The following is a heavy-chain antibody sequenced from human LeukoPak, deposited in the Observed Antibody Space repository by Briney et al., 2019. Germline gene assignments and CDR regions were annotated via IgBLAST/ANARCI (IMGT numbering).Heavy chain of an antibody. D-gene: IGHD3-10*01. Sequence: GGSLRLSCAASEFTFSSYSMNWVRQAPGKGPEWVSYITNSGNSKSYADSVKGRFTISRDNTKNSLYLQMNSLRPEDTALYYCVKDMNPGGADVWGQGTTVTVSS. V-gene: IGHV3-48*01. CDR1: EFTFSSYS. J-gene: IGHJ6*02. CDR2: ITNSGNSK. CDR3: VKDMNPGGADV.